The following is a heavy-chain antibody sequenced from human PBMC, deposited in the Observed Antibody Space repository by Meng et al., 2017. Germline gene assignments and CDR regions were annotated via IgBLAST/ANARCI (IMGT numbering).Heavy chain of an antibody. V-gene: IGHV2-5*02. J-gene: IGHJ5*02. Sequence: QITFKESGPTLVKPTQTPTLTCTFSGFSLSTSGVGVGWIRQPPGKALEWLALIYWDDDKRYSPSLKSRLTITKDTSKNQVVLTMTNMDPVDTATYYCAHRRGDSREGWFDPWGQGTLVTVSS. CDR2: IYWDDDK. CDR1: GFSLSTSGVG. D-gene: IGHD2-21*02. CDR3: AHRRGDSREGWFDP.